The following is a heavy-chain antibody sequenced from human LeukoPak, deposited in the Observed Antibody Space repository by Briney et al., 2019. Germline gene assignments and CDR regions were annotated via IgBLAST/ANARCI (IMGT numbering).Heavy chain of an antibody. CDR1: GFTFDDYA. V-gene: IGHV3-43*02. D-gene: IGHD4-23*01. CDR3: AKENGGNSIYYGMDV. CDR2: ISGDGGST. J-gene: IGHJ6*02. Sequence: GGSLRLSCAASGFTFDDYAMHWVRQAPGKGLEWVSLISGDGGSTYYADSVKGRFTISRDNSKNSLYLQMNSLRTEDTALYYCAKENGGNSIYYGMDVWGQGTTVTVSS.